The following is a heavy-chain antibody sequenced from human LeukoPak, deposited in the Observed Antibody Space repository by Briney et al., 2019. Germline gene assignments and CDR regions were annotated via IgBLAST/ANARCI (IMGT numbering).Heavy chain of an antibody. V-gene: IGHV3-7*01. Sequence: AGGPLRLSCAASGFSFSSYSMNWVRQAPGKGLEWVANIKQDGSEKYYVDSVKGRFTISRDNAKNSLYLQMNSLRAEDTAVYYCARDTGGGYSCYDCWGQGTLVTVSS. D-gene: IGHD5-18*01. CDR3: ARDTGGGYSCYDC. J-gene: IGHJ4*02. CDR2: IKQDGSEK. CDR1: GFSFSSYS.